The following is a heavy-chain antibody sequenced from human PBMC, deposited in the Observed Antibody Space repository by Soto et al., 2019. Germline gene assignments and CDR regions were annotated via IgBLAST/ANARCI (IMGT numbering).Heavy chain of an antibody. CDR1: GFTFSSYA. CDR3: AQYTSGALFEN. D-gene: IGHD6-19*01. Sequence: GGSLRLSCAASGFTFSSYAMSWVRQPPGKGLEWVALISYDGSNKYYGDSVKGRFTISRDNSKNTLYLQMNSLRPEDTAVYYCAQYTSGALFENWGQGTLVTVSS. CDR2: ISYDGSNK. J-gene: IGHJ4*02. V-gene: IGHV3-30*03.